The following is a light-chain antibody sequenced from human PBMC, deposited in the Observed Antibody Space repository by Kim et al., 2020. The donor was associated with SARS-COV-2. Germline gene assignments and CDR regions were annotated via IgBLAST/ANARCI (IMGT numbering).Light chain of an antibody. CDR3: QQSYTTPWT. V-gene: IGKV1-39*01. CDR2: AAS. Sequence: ASVGDRVTITCRASQSIRHYLSWYKQKPGQAPNLLIYAASTLRSGVPSRFSGSGSGTDFTLTISSLQLEDFATYYGQQSYTTPWTFGQGTKVDIK. CDR1: QSIRHY. J-gene: IGKJ1*01.